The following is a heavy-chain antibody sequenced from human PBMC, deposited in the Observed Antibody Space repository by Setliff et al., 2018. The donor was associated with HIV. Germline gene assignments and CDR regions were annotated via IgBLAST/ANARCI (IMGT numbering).Heavy chain of an antibody. CDR2: IISILGTP. J-gene: IGHJ3*01. D-gene: IGHD2-15*01. V-gene: IGHV1-69*04. Sequence: SVKVSCKASGGTFSAYAVNWVRQDPGQGLEWMGRIISILGTPNYSHKFQGRVTITADKSTTTTYMELSSLRSDDTAIYYCARDFHVLGYCSADSCPYDASDVWGQGTMVTVSS. CDR3: ARDFHVLGYCSADSCPYDASDV. CDR1: GGTFSAYA.